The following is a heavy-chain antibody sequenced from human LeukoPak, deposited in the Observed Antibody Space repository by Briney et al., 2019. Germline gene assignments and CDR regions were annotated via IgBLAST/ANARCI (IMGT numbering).Heavy chain of an antibody. CDR2: ISSSSSYI. CDR1: GFTFSSYS. D-gene: IGHD6-6*01. J-gene: IGHJ4*02. Sequence: PGGSLRLSCAASGFTFSSYSMNWVRQAPRKGLEWVSSISSSSSYIFYADSVKGRFTISRDNAKNSLYLQVNSLRAEDTAVYYCARRLDSSMEGVYWGQGTLVTVSS. CDR3: ARRLDSSMEGVY. V-gene: IGHV3-21*01.